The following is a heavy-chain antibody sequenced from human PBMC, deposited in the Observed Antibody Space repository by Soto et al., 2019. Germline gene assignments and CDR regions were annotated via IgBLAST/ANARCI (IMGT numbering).Heavy chain of an antibody. D-gene: IGHD1-26*01. J-gene: IGHJ3*02. CDR2: IIPIFGTA. V-gene: IGHV1-69*13. CDR1: GGTFSSYA. CDR3: ARDGGYSGSLLRDAFDI. Sequence: RASVKVSCKASGGTFSSYAISWVRQAPGQGLEWMGGIIPIFGTANYAQKFQGRVTITADESTSTAYMELSSLRSEDTAVYYCARDGGYSGSLLRDAFDIWGQGTMVTVSS.